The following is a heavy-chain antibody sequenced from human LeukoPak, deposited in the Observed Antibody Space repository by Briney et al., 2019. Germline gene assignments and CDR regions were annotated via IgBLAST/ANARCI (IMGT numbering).Heavy chain of an antibody. CDR3: AKLLASMYCSSTSCYLDY. J-gene: IGHJ4*02. CDR1: GFTFSSYA. D-gene: IGHD2-2*01. CDR2: ISGSGGST. V-gene: IGHV3-23*01. Sequence: GGSLRLSCAASGFTFSSYAMSRVRQAPGKGLEWVSAISGSGGSTYYADSVKGRFTISRDNSKNTLYLQMNSLRAEDTAVYYCAKLLASMYCSSTSCYLDYWGQGTLVTVSS.